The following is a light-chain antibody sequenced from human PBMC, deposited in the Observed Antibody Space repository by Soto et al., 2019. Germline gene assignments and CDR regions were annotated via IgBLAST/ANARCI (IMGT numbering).Light chain of an antibody. CDR3: SSYAGSNSVV. J-gene: IGLJ1*01. CDR1: SSDVGGYNY. V-gene: IGLV2-8*01. Sequence: QSVLTQPPSASGSPGQSVTISCTGTSSDVGGYNYVSWYQQHPGKVPKLMIYEVSKRPSGVPDRFSGSKSGNTASLTVSGLQSEDEADYYCSSYAGSNSVVFGTGTKVTVL. CDR2: EVS.